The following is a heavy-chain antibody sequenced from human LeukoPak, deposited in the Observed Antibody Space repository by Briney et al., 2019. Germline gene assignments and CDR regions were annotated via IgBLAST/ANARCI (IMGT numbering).Heavy chain of an antibody. V-gene: IGHV3-7*01. CDR1: GFTFSSYW. CDR3: ARGGATTHGDTHFDY. Sequence: PGGSLRLSCAASGFTFSSYWMSWVRQAPGKGLEWVANIKQDGSEKYYVDSVKGRFTISRDNAKNSLYLQMNSLRAEDTAVYYCARGGATTHGDTHFDYWGQGTLVTVSS. J-gene: IGHJ4*02. D-gene: IGHD1-26*01. CDR2: IKQDGSEK.